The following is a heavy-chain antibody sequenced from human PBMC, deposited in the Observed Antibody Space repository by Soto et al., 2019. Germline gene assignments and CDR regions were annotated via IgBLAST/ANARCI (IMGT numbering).Heavy chain of an antibody. CDR3: ARDEALYYDFWSGYYRGLGVFDY. CDR1: GFTFSSYS. CDR2: ISSSSSYI. V-gene: IGHV3-21*01. Sequence: GGSLRLSCAASGFTFSSYSMNWVRQAPGKGLEWVSSISSSSSYIYYADSVKGRFTISRDNAKNSLYLQMNSLRAEDTAVYYCARDEALYYDFWSGYYRGLGVFDYWGQGTLVTVSS. D-gene: IGHD3-3*01. J-gene: IGHJ4*02.